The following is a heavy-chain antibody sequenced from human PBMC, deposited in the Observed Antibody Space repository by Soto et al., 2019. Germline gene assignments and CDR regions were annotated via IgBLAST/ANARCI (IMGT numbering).Heavy chain of an antibody. CDR1: GDSISNTLFY. CDR3: ARYLDWPSGFDI. Sequence: SETLSLPGNFSGDSISNTLFYWTWIRHPPRQGQAWIGGIHNNVTTNYNPSLKSRVTISVDTSKKQCSLNLCSVTAAYTAIYYCARYLDWPSGFDIWGQGTMVTVSS. J-gene: IGHJ3*02. V-gene: IGHV4-39*07. D-gene: IGHD3-9*01. CDR2: IHNNVTT.